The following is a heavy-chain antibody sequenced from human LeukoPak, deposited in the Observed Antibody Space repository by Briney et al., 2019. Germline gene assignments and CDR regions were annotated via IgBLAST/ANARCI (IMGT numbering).Heavy chain of an antibody. D-gene: IGHD3-22*01. CDR3: ARDLPSYSDSSRRWFDP. Sequence: GGSLRLSCAASGFTFRNYGMSWVRQAPGKGLEWVSAMTGDGAKTYYADSMKGRFTISRDNSKNTLYLQINSLGAEDTAVYYCARDLPSYSDSSRRWFDPWGQGTLVTVSS. CDR1: GFTFRNYG. J-gene: IGHJ5*02. CDR2: MTGDGAKT. V-gene: IGHV3-23*01.